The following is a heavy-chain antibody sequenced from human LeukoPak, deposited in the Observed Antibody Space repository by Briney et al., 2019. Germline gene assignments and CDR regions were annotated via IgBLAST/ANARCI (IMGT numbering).Heavy chain of an antibody. CDR3: ARDRVGATDYFDY. V-gene: IGHV3-30-3*01. Sequence: GSLRLSRAASGFTFSSYAMHWVRQASGKGLEWVAVISYDGSNKYYADSVKGRFTISRDNPKNTLYLQMNSLSAEDTAVYYCARDRVGATDYFDYWGQGTLVTVSS. J-gene: IGHJ4*02. CDR2: ISYDGSNK. CDR1: GFTFSSYA. D-gene: IGHD1-26*01.